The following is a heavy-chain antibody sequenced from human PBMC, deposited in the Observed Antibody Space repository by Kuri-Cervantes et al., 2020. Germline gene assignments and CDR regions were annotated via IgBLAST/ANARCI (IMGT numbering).Heavy chain of an antibody. J-gene: IGHJ6*02. CDR3: ARDRRGGGSSPYDYVWGSYRNYGMDV. D-gene: IGHD3-16*02. CDR1: GFTFSSYW. CDR2: INSDGSST. Sequence: GESLKISCAASGFTFSSYWMHWVRQAPGKGLVWVSRINSDGSSTSYADSVKGRFTISRDNAKNTLYLQMNSLRAGDTAVYYCARDRRGGGSSPYDYVWGSYRNYGMDVWGQGTTVTVSS. V-gene: IGHV3-74*01.